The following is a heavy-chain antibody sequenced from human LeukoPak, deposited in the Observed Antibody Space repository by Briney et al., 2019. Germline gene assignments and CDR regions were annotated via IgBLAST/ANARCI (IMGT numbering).Heavy chain of an antibody. V-gene: IGHV3-23*01. Sequence: GGSLRLSCVASGFTFSTHAMSWVRLAPGKGLEWDSAIGGSDGSTYYADSVKGRFTISRDNSKDTLYLQMNSLRVEDTAAYYCAKRDSSGSYPYYFDYWGQGTLVTVSS. CDR2: IGGSDGST. D-gene: IGHD3-22*01. J-gene: IGHJ4*02. CDR3: AKRDSSGSYPYYFDY. CDR1: GFTFSTHA.